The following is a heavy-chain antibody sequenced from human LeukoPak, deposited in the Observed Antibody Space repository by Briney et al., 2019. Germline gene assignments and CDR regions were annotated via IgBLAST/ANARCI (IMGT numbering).Heavy chain of an antibody. D-gene: IGHD6-13*01. CDR2: INSDGSST. J-gene: IGHJ4*02. V-gene: IGHV3-74*01. CDR3: ARDGSSWD. Sequence: GGSLRLSCAASGFTFSSYWMHWVRQAPGNGLVWVSRINSDGSSTTYADSVKGRFTISRDNAKNTLYLQMNSLRAEDTAIYYCARDGSSWDWGQGTLVTVSS. CDR1: GFTFSSYW.